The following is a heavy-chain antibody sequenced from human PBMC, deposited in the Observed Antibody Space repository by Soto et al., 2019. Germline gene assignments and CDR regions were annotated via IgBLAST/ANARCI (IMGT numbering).Heavy chain of an antibody. CDR2: ISWDGGST. CDR1: GFTFDDYT. V-gene: IGHV3-43*01. Sequence: PGGSLRLSCAASGFTFDDYTMHWFRQSPGKGLEWVSLISWDGGSTYYADSVKGRFTISRDNSKNSLYLQMNSLRTEDTALYYCAKGRGYSYDPGVFDYWGQGTLVTVSS. J-gene: IGHJ4*02. D-gene: IGHD5-18*01. CDR3: AKGRGYSYDPGVFDY.